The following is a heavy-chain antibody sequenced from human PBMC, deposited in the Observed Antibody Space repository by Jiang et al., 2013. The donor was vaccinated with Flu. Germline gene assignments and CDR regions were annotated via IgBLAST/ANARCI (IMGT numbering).Heavy chain of an antibody. CDR2: ISAYNGNT. J-gene: IGHJ4*02. V-gene: IGHV1-18*01. Sequence: YGISWVRQAPGQGLEWMGWISAYNGNTNYAQKLQGRVTMTTDTSTSTAYMELRSLRSDDTAVYYCARDLGWELLGITGYWGQGTLVTVSS. CDR3: ARDLGWELLGITGY. D-gene: IGHD1-26*01. CDR1: YG.